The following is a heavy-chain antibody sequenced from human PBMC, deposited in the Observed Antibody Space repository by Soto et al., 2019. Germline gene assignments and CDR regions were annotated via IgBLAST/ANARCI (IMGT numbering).Heavy chain of an antibody. Sequence: EVQLVESGGGLVQPGGSLRLSCAASGFTFSLYSISWVRQAPGKGLEWVSYISRSSTGIHYADSVKGRFTISRDDATNSMHLQMTSLRDGDTAVYYCARAVTWGLDVWGQGTTVSISS. J-gene: IGHJ6*02. CDR3: ARAVTWGLDV. CDR1: GFTFSLYS. CDR2: ISRSSTGI. V-gene: IGHV3-48*02. D-gene: IGHD3-10*01.